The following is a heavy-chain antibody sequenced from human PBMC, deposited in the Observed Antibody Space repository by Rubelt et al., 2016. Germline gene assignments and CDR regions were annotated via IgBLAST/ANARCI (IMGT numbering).Heavy chain of an antibody. CDR3: ARDRYWSQVRYYYYYMDV. D-gene: IGHD2-8*02. CDR2: IKQDGSEK. V-gene: IGHV3-7*04. CDR1: GFSFSSFW. Sequence: VQPGGSLRLSCAASGFSFSSFWMYWVRQAPGKGLEWVANIKQDGSEKYYVDSVRGRFTISRDNAKNSRYLQMSSLRAEDTAVYYCARDRYWSQVRYYYYYMDVWGKGTTVTVSS. J-gene: IGHJ6*03.